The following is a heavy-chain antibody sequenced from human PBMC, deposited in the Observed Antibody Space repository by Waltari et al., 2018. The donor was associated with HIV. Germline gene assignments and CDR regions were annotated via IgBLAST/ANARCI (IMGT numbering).Heavy chain of an antibody. D-gene: IGHD3-16*01. CDR1: GDSVSSNTAA. J-gene: IGHJ4*02. CDR2: TYYKSDWQR. V-gene: IGHV6-1*01. CDR3: VRDSYGFDI. Sequence: QVHLPQSGPGLVQPSQSLLAACFLSGDSVSSNTAAWYWVRQSPAGALEWLGKTYYKSDWQREYAVSLKGRIVINPDTAKNQFSLQLNSVTSADTATYYCVRDSYGFDIWGEGTHVIV.